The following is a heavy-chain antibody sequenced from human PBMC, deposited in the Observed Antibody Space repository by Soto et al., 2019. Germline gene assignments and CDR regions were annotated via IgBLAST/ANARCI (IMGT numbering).Heavy chain of an antibody. CDR3: AKDSGSYYDYYYGMDV. J-gene: IGHJ6*02. D-gene: IGHD1-26*01. V-gene: IGHV3-23*01. Sequence: EVQLLESGGGLVQPGGSLRLSCAASGFTFSSYAMSWVRQDPGKGLEWVSAISGSGGSTYYADSVKGRFTISRDHSKSTLYLQMNSLRAEDTAVYYCAKDSGSYYDYYYGMDVWGQGTTVTVSS. CDR1: GFTFSSYA. CDR2: ISGSGGST.